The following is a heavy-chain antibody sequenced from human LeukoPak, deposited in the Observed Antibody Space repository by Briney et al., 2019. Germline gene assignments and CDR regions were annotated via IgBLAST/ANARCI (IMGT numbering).Heavy chain of an antibody. J-gene: IGHJ4*02. V-gene: IGHV3-30-3*01. Sequence: PGGSLRLSCAASGFTFSSYAMHWVRQAPGKGLEWVAVISYDGSNKYYADSVKGRFTISRDNSKNTLYLQMNSLRAEDTAVYYCVSPRGDSYGYFQWREAFDYWGQGTLVTVSS. CDR2: ISYDGSNK. CDR1: GFTFSSYA. D-gene: IGHD5-18*01. CDR3: VSPRGDSYGYFQWREAFDY.